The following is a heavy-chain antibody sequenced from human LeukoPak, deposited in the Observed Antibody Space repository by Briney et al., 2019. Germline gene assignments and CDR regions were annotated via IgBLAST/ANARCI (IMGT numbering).Heavy chain of an antibody. D-gene: IGHD4-17*01. CDR1: GFTFSAYG. J-gene: IGHJ4*02. CDR3: AKDNYGGIFAS. Sequence: GGSLRLSCAASGFTFSAYGMSWVRQAPGKGLEWVSHISDTVRDTWYANSVKGRFIVSRDNSRDTVYLQMSSLRPEDTALYFCAKDNYGGIFASWGQGTLVTVSS. CDR2: ISDTVRDT. V-gene: IGHV3-23*01.